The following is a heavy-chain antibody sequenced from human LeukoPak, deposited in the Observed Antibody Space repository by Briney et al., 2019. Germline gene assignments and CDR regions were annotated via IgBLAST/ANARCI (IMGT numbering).Heavy chain of an antibody. Sequence: SETLSLTCAVYGGSFSGYYWSWIRQPPGKGLEWIGEINHSGSTNYNPSLKSRVTISVDTSKNQFSLKLSSVTAADTAVYYCARRNRGYSSGWYLDYWGQGTLVTVSS. J-gene: IGHJ4*02. CDR3: ARRNRGYSSGWYLDY. CDR1: GGSFSGYY. CDR2: INHSGST. V-gene: IGHV4-34*01. D-gene: IGHD6-19*01.